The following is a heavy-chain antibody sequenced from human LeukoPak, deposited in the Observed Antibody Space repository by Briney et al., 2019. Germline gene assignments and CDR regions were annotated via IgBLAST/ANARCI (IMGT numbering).Heavy chain of an antibody. CDR2: ISSSGSTI. J-gene: IGHJ4*02. V-gene: IGHV3-48*03. Sequence: GGSLRLSCAASGFTFSGYEMNWVRQAPGKGLEWVSYISSSGSTIYYADSVKGRFTISRDNAKNSLYLQMNSLRAEDTAVYYCARDRSGSSPFDYWGQGTLVTVSS. D-gene: IGHD1-26*01. CDR3: ARDRSGSSPFDY. CDR1: GFTFSGYE.